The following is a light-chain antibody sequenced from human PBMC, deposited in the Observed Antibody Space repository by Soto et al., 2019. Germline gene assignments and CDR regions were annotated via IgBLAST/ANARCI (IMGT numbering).Light chain of an antibody. V-gene: IGKV3-11*01. J-gene: IGKJ1*01. Sequence: EVVLTQSPATLSLSPGERATLSCRASQSISSYLAWYQQKPGQAPRLLIYEASNRATDIPARFSGSGSGTDFTLTISSLEPEDYALYYCQHRGSWPRTFGQGTKVEIK. CDR2: EAS. CDR1: QSISSY. CDR3: QHRGSWPRT.